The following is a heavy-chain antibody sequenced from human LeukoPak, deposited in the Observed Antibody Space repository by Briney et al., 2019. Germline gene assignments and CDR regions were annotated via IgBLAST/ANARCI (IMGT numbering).Heavy chain of an antibody. CDR3: AREHRSYGDYPYYFDS. CDR2: INKKGGT. J-gene: IGHJ4*02. Sequence: SQTLSLTCTVSSDSISSGDYYWSWIRQPAGKGLEFIGYINKKGGTFYNPPLKSRVSISIDTSKNQFSLKLTSVTAADTAVYFCAREHRSYGDYPYYFDSWGQGTLVTVSS. D-gene: IGHD4-17*01. V-gene: IGHV4-30-4*01. CDR1: SDSISSGDYY.